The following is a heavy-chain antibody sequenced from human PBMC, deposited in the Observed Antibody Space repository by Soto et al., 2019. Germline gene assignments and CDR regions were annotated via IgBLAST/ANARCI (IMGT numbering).Heavy chain of an antibody. CDR2: IYYSGST. V-gene: IGHV4-59*01. CDR3: ARVMVGRRSRIYGMAF. D-gene: IGHD2-8*01. J-gene: IGHJ6*01. Sequence: RIRKPPRKGLEWIGYIYYSGSTNYNPSLKSRVTISVDTSKNQFSLKLSSVTAADTAVYYCARVMVGRRSRIYGMAFLRKRSTVIVS.